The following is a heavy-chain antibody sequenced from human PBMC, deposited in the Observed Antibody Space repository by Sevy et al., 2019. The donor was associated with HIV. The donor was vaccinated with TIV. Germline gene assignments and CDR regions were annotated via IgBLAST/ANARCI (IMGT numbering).Heavy chain of an antibody. CDR1: GFTFRSFS. J-gene: IGHJ5*01. CDR2: IWYDGRTE. V-gene: IGHV3-33*01. CDR3: SRDAARVIVPTAGFDS. Sequence: GGSLRLSCVASGFTFRSFSMHWVRQAPGKGLEWVAAIWYDGRTERYKDSVQGRFTISRDNSKKTLYLQMNSLIDEDTAIYYWSRDAARVIVPTAGFDSWGQGTLVTVSS. D-gene: IGHD1-1*01.